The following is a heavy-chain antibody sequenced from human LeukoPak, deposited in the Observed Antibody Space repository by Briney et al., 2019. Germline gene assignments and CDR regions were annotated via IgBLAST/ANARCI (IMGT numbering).Heavy chain of an antibody. CDR3: ARDLNYYDSSGYYSLGAFDI. Sequence: ASVKVSCKASGYTFTSYDINWVRQATGQGLEWMGWMNPNSGNTGYAQKFQGRVTMTRNTSISTAYMELSSLRSEDTAVYYCARDLNYYDSSGYYSLGAFDIRGQGTMVTVSS. CDR2: MNPNSGNT. V-gene: IGHV1-8*01. CDR1: GYTFTSYD. J-gene: IGHJ3*02. D-gene: IGHD3-22*01.